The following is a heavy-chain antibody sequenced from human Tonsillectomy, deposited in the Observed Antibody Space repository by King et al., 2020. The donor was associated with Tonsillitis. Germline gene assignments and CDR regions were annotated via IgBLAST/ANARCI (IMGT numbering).Heavy chain of an antibody. CDR3: ARERRIPKYVGNDYMHAFDV. CDR2: INHSGST. V-gene: IGHV4-34*01. D-gene: IGHD1-1*01. J-gene: IGHJ3*01. Sequence: VQLQQWGAGLLKPSETLSLTCAVYGGLFSGNYWTWIRQSPGKGLEWIGEINHSGSTNDNPSLKSRVTISVDTSKNQFSLKLTSVTAADTAIYYCARERRIPKYVGNDYMHAFDVWGQGTKVTVSS. CDR1: GGLFSGNY.